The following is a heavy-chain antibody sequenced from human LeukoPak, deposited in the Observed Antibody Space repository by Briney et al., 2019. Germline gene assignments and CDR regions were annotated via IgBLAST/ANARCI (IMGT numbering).Heavy chain of an antibody. Sequence: SETLSLTCTVSGGPISSYYWSWIRQPAGKGLEWIGRIYTSGSTNYNPSLKSRVTMSVDTSKNQFSLKLSSVTAADTAVYYCARGSHIAAASYGMDVWGQGTTVTVSS. J-gene: IGHJ6*02. V-gene: IGHV4-4*07. CDR3: ARGSHIAAASYGMDV. CDR1: GGPISSYY. CDR2: IYTSGST. D-gene: IGHD6-13*01.